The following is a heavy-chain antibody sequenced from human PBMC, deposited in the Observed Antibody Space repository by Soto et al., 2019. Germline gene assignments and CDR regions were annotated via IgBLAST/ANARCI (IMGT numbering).Heavy chain of an antibody. Sequence: QVQLHQWGAGLLKPSEILSLTCAVYNGSFMGYYWTWVRQPPGKGLEWIGEINHFGSPNYNPSLKSRVARSIDPYKQQFSLRLNSLTAADTDVYYCASLSGGRFLDKGDYWGQGIQVIVSS. J-gene: IGHJ4*02. V-gene: IGHV4-34*01. CDR2: INHFGSP. CDR3: ASLSGGRFLDKGDY. CDR1: NGSFMGYY. D-gene: IGHD3-3*01.